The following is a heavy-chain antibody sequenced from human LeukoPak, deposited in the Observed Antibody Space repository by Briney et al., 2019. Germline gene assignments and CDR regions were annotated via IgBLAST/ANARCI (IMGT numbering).Heavy chain of an antibody. CDR2: INPSDGST. Sequence: ASVKVSCKASGYTFSIYYIHWVRQAPGQGLEWLGLINPSDGSTTYAQRFQGRVTMTRDTSTNTVYVGLSGLRSEDTAVYYCARVGRVGPTSYFDYWGQGTLVAVSS. CDR3: ARVGRVGPTSYFDY. D-gene: IGHD1-26*01. J-gene: IGHJ4*02. CDR1: GYTFSIYY. V-gene: IGHV1-46*01.